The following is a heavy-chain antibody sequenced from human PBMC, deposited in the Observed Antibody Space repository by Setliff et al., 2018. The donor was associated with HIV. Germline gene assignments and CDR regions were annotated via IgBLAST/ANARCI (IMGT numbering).Heavy chain of an antibody. D-gene: IGHD3-16*01. V-gene: IGHV4-34*12. Sequence: SETLSLTCDVYGGSLDNYYWTWMRQAPGKGLEWIGEIVDSGATFYNSSLQSRVTISLDTPRKRFSLKLRSVTAADTAVYYCARARSCSGGTCLIYYYYYYGMDVWGQGTRSPSP. J-gene: IGHJ6*02. CDR1: GGSLDNYY. CDR2: IVDSGAT. CDR3: ARARSCSGGTCLIYYYYYYGMDV.